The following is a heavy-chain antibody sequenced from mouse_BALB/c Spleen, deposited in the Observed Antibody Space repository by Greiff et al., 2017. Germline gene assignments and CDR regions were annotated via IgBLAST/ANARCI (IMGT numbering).Heavy chain of an antibody. J-gene: IGHJ1*01. CDR1: GYTFTSYW. CDR3: ASYYGYDV. Sequence: QVQLQQPGAELVKPGASVKLSCKASGYTFTSYWMHWVKQRPGQGLEWIGEINPSNGRTNYNEKFKSKATLTVDKSSSTAYMQLSSLTSEDSAVYYCASYYGYDVWGAGTTVTVSS. CDR2: INPSNGRT. D-gene: IGHD1-2*01. V-gene: IGHV1S81*02.